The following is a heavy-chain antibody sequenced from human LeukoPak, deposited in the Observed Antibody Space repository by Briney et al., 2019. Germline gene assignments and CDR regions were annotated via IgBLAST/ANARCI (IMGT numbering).Heavy chain of an antibody. Sequence: GGSLRLSCSVSGFTFSSYGMHWVRQAPGKGLEWVAVISYDGSNKYYADSVKGRFTISRDNSKNTLYLQMNSLRAEDTAVYYCAKERLYCSGGSCSRIYYYYGMDVWGQGTTVTVSS. CDR3: AKERLYCSGGSCSRIYYYYGMDV. D-gene: IGHD2-15*01. J-gene: IGHJ6*02. CDR2: ISYDGSNK. V-gene: IGHV3-30*18. CDR1: GFTFSSYG.